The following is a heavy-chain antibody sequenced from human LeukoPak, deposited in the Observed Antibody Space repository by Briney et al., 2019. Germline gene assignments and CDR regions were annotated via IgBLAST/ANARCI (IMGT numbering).Heavy chain of an antibody. J-gene: IGHJ4*02. V-gene: IGHV4-59*01. CDR1: GGSISPYY. D-gene: IGHD3-10*02. Sequence: SETLSLTCTVSGGSISPYYWSWIRQPPGKGPEWLGYIYYSGNTEYKPSLKSRVAMSVGTSKNQFSLRLSSVTAADTAVYYCARSTGSTMFIDYWGQGTLVTVSS. CDR3: ARSTGSTMFIDY. CDR2: IYYSGNT.